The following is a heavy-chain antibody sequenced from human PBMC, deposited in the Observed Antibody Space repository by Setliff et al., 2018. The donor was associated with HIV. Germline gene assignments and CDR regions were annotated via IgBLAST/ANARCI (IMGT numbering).Heavy chain of an antibody. V-gene: IGHV3-30*07. J-gene: IGHJ4*02. D-gene: IGHD1-1*01. CDR3: AKDGLAGYFES. CDR1: GFTFSNFA. CDR2: ISYDASRT. Sequence: GGSLRLSCVASGFTFSNFAMHWVRQAPGKGLEWVSVISYDASRTSYADSVKGRFTISRDTSNNTLYLQMNSLRAEDTAVYYCAKDGLAGYFESWGLGTLVTVSS.